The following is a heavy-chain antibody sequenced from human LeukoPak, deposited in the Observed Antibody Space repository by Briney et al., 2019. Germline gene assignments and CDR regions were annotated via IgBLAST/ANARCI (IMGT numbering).Heavy chain of an antibody. CDR2: IRYDGSNK. Sequence: SCKASGYTFTSYDINWVRQAPGKGLEWVAFIRYDGSNKYYADSVKGRFTISRDNSKNTLYLQMNSLRAEDTAVYYCAKDPYYWGQGTLVTVSS. CDR1: GYTFTSYD. J-gene: IGHJ4*02. CDR3: AKDPYY. V-gene: IGHV3-30*02.